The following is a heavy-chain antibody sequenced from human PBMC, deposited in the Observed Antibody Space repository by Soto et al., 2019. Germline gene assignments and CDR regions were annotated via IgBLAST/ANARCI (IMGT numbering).Heavy chain of an antibody. V-gene: IGHV1-2*04. CDR1: GYTFTGYY. CDR3: ARDSSHLWYHYASGSGESFDI. D-gene: IGHD3-10*01. J-gene: IGHJ3*02. Sequence: HVQLMQSGAEVKKPGASMKVSCKDSGYTFTGYYLHWVRQAPGQGLEWMGWINPNTGVTKYAQKFQVWVTMTRDTSISTAYMELRRLRSDDTAVYYCARDSSHLWYHYASGSGESFDIWGKVTMVTVSS. CDR2: INPNTGVT.